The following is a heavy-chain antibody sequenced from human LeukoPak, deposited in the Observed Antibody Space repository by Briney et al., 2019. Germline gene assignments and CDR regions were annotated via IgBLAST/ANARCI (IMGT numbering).Heavy chain of an antibody. CDR1: GFTFSGSA. D-gene: IGHD4-23*01. J-gene: IGHJ4*02. CDR3: TSHATTVGY. CDR2: IRSKANSYAT. Sequence: GGSLRLSCAASGFTFSGSAMHWVRQASGKGLEWVGRIRSKANSYATAYAASVKGRFTISRDDSKNTAYLQMNSLKTGDTAVYYCTSHATTVGYWGQGTLVTVSS. V-gene: IGHV3-73*01.